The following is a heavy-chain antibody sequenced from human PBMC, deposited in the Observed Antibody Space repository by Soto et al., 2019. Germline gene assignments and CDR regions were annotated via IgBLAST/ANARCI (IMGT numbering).Heavy chain of an antibody. CDR2: IYNEFT. D-gene: IGHD2-15*01. CDR1: GFSVTDIY. V-gene: IGHV3-66*01. J-gene: IGHJ3*02. Sequence: EVQLVESGGGLVQPGGSLRLSCVASGFSVTDIYMNWVRQAPGKGLEWVSVIYNEFTDYADSVRGRFSISTASSKNALYLQMNSLRAEDSAVYYCVREPRYCSGGSCSIMGDAFDIWGQGTKVTVSS. CDR3: VREPRYCSGGSCSIMGDAFDI.